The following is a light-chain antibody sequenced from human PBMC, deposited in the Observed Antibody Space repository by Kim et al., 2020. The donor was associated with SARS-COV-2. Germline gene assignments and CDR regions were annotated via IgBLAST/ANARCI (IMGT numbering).Light chain of an antibody. Sequence: ALTQPASVSGSPGQSITISCTGTSSDVGGYNYVSWYQQHPGKAPKLMIYDVSNRPSGVSNRFSGSKSGNTASLTISGLQAEDEADYYCSSYTSSSTLVFGGGTQLTVL. J-gene: IGLJ2*01. CDR3: SSYTSSSTLV. V-gene: IGLV2-14*03. CDR1: SSDVGGYNY. CDR2: DVS.